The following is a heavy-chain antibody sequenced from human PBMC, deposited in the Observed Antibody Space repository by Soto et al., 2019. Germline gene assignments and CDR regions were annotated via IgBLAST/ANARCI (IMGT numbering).Heavy chain of an antibody. CDR2: INHSGST. J-gene: IGHJ5*02. Sequence: QVQLQQWGAGLLKPSETLSLTCAVYVDTFRGYYWSWIRQPPGKGLEWIGQINHSGSTNYEPSLKSRVTLSVDTSKNQFSLKLNSVTAADTAVYYCARWRDDYGDQTWFDPWGQGILVIVSS. V-gene: IGHV4-34*08. CDR3: ARWRDDYGDQTWFDP. D-gene: IGHD4-17*01. CDR1: VDTFRGYY.